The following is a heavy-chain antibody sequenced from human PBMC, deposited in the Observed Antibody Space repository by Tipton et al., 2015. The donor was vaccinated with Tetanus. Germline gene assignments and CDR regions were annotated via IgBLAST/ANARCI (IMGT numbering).Heavy chain of an antibody. D-gene: IGHD3-10*01. CDR3: AFKPDYFGTGSPPFDY. CDR1: GGSFSGYY. CDR2: INHSGGT. V-gene: IGHV4-34*01. Sequence: TLSLTCAVYGGSFSGYYWSWIRQTPGKGLEWIGEINHSGGTNYNPSLKNQVSISVDTTKKQLYLNLTSVTAADTAVYYCAFKPDYFGTGSPPFDYWGQGPLVTVSS. J-gene: IGHJ4*02.